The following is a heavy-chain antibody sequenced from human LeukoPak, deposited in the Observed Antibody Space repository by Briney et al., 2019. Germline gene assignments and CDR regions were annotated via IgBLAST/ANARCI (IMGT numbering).Heavy chain of an antibody. CDR2: ISSSSSTI. D-gene: IGHD3-22*01. CDR1: GFTFSSYA. CDR3: ARCADYYYDSSGYSRGRYYYFDY. Sequence: GGSLRLSCAASGFTFSSYAMHWVRQAPGKGLEWVSYISSSSSTIYYADSVKGRFTISRDNAKNSLYLQMNSLRAEDTAVYYCARCADYYYDSSGYSRGRYYYFDYWGQGTLVTVSS. J-gene: IGHJ4*02. V-gene: IGHV3-48*04.